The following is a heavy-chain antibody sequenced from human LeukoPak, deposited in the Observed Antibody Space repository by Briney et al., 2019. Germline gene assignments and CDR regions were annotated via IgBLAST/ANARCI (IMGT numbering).Heavy chain of an antibody. Sequence: PGGSLRLSCAASGFTVSSNYMSWVRQAPGKGLEWVSVIYSGGSTYYADSVKGRFTISRDNSKNTLYLQMGSLRAEDMAVYYCARAYYYDTSGYYRGYYFDYWGQGTLVTVSS. J-gene: IGHJ4*02. CDR1: GFTVSSNY. D-gene: IGHD3-22*01. V-gene: IGHV3-53*05. CDR2: IYSGGST. CDR3: ARAYYYDTSGYYRGYYFDY.